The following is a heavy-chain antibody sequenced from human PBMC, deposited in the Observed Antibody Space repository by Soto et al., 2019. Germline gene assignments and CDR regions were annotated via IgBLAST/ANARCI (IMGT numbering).Heavy chain of an antibody. CDR1: SVSITDDNYH. CDR2: LYHGEST. V-gene: IGHV4-30-4*01. Sequence: QLHLQESGPRLVKPSQTLSLTCTVSSVSITDDNYHWSWIRQSPGKGLEWIGHLYHGESTYTNPSLKSRPTISVDTSKTQFSLNLNSVTAADTAVYYCAGGLSGDKVDQWGQGTLVTVSS. J-gene: IGHJ4*02. D-gene: IGHD2-21*01. CDR3: AGGLSGDKVDQ.